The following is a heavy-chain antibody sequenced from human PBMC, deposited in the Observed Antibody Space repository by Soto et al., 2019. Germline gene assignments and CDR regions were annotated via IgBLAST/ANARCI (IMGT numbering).Heavy chain of an antibody. D-gene: IGHD2-2*01. CDR3: ATYCISTSCSPGDFYYYGMDV. V-gene: IGHV1-24*01. CDR1: GYTLTELS. J-gene: IGHJ6*02. Sequence: QVQLVQSGAEVKKPGASVKVSCKVSGYTLTELSMHWVRQAPGKGLEWVGGFDPEDGETIYAQKFQGRVTMTEDTSTDTAYMELSSLRSEDTAVYYCATYCISTSCSPGDFYYYGMDVWGQGTTVTVSS. CDR2: FDPEDGET.